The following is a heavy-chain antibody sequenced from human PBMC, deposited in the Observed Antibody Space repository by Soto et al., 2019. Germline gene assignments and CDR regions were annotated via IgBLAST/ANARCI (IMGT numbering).Heavy chain of an antibody. Sequence: GGSLRLSCAASGFTFSSYAMHWVRQAPGKGLEWVAVISYDGSNKYYADSVKGRFTISRDNSKNTLYLQMNSLRAEDTAVYYCATLPREMATHFDYWGQGTLVTVSS. J-gene: IGHJ4*02. V-gene: IGHV3-30-3*01. D-gene: IGHD5-12*01. CDR1: GFTFSSYA. CDR3: ATLPREMATHFDY. CDR2: ISYDGSNK.